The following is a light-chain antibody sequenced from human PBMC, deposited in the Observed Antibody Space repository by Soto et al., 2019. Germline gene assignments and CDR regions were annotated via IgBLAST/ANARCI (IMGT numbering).Light chain of an antibody. Sequence: QSALTQPASVSGSPGQSITISCTGTNSDVGGYDYVSWYQQYPGKAPKLMIYEVRNRPSGVSNRFSGSKSGNTASLTISGLQAEDEADYYCLSYTSSSSVLFGGGTKLTVL. CDR2: EVR. CDR3: LSYTSSSSVL. J-gene: IGLJ2*01. V-gene: IGLV2-14*01. CDR1: NSDVGGYDY.